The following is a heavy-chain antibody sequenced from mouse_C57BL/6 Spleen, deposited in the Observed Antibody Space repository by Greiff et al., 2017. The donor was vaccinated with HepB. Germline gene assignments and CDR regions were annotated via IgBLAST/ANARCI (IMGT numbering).Heavy chain of an antibody. V-gene: IGHV1-81*01. Sequence: QVQLQQSGAELARPGASVKLSCKASGYTFTSYGISWVKQRSGQGLEWIGEIYPRSGNTYYNEKFKGKATLTADKSSSTAYMELRSLTSEDSAVYFCARSKIEGYVDVWGTGTTVTVSS. J-gene: IGHJ1*03. CDR3: ARSKIEGYVDV. CDR2: IYPRSGNT. CDR1: GYTFTSYG.